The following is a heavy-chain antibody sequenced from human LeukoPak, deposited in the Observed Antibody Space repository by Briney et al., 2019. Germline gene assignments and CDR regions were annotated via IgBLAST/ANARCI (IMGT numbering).Heavy chain of an antibody. CDR3: AELGITMIGGV. Sequence: GGSLRLSCAASGFTFSSYEMNWVRQAPGKGLEWVSYISSSGSTIYYADSVKGRFAISRDNAMNSLYLQMNSLRAEDTAVYYCAELGITMIGGVWGKGTTVTISS. J-gene: IGHJ6*04. CDR1: GFTFSSYE. D-gene: IGHD3-10*02. CDR2: ISSSGSTI. V-gene: IGHV3-48*03.